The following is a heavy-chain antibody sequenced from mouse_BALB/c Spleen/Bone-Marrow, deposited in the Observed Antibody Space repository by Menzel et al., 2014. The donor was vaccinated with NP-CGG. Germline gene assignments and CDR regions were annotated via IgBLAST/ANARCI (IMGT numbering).Heavy chain of an antibody. CDR3: ARYYCGSSLFAY. CDR1: GFNIKDTY. CDR2: IDPANGNT. D-gene: IGHD1-1*01. J-gene: IGHJ3*01. Sequence: EVQLVESGAELVKPGASVKLSCTASGFNIKDTYMYWVKQRPEQGLEWIGRIDPANGNTKYDPKFQDKATITADTSSNTAYLQLSSLTSEDTAVYYCARYYCGSSLFAYWGQGTLVTVSA. V-gene: IGHV14-3*02.